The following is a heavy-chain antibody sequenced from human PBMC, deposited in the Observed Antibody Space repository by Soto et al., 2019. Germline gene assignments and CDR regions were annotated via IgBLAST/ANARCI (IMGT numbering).Heavy chain of an antibody. CDR3: ATTEQHGEDYFDF. CDR1: GYKLTKYW. CDR2: IYPGDSDT. V-gene: IGHV5-51*01. J-gene: IGHJ4*02. D-gene: IGHD4-17*01. Sequence: GESLKISCKASGYKLTKYWIGWVRQMPGKGLEWMGIIYPGDSDTRYSPSFQGQVTISGDKSISTAYLQWSSLKASDTAMYFCATTEQHGEDYFDFWGQGTLVTVSS.